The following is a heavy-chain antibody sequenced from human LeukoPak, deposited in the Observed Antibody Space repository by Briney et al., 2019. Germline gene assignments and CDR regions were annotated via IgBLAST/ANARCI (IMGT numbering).Heavy chain of an antibody. Sequence: GGSLRLSCAASGFTFSSYAMSWVRQAPGKGLELVSAISGSGGTIYYADSVKGRFTISRDNAKNSLYLQMNSLRAEDTAVYYCARVFYHDSRLGYYMDVWGKGTTVTISS. V-gene: IGHV3-23*01. CDR2: ISGSGGTI. D-gene: IGHD3-22*01. CDR1: GFTFSSYA. J-gene: IGHJ6*03. CDR3: ARVFYHDSRLGYYMDV.